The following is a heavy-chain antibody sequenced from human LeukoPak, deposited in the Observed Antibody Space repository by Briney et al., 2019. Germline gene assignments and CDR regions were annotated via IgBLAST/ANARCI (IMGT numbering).Heavy chain of an antibody. CDR3: ARVGCSGGSCRYGNYFDY. V-gene: IGHV3-48*03. J-gene: IGHJ4*02. CDR1: GFTFSSYE. D-gene: IGHD2-15*01. CDR2: ISSSGSTI. Sequence: GGSLRLSCAASGFTFSSYEMNWVRQAPGKGLEWVSYISSSGSTIYYADSVKGRFTISRDNAKNSLYLQMNSLRAKDTAVYYCARVGCSGGSCRYGNYFDYWGQGTLVTVSS.